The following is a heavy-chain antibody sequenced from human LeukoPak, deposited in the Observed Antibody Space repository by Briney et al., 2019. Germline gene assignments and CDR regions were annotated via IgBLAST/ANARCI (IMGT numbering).Heavy chain of an antibody. CDR2: ISAGST. CDR1: GFTFSSYA. V-gene: IGHV3-23*01. D-gene: IGHD1-26*01. J-gene: IGHJ4*02. CDR3: AKDPSGSYFDY. Sequence: GGSLRLSCAASGFTFSSYAMSWVRQAPGKGLEWVSAISAGSTYYADSVKGRFTISRDNSKNTLYLQMNSLRAEDTAVYYCAKDPSGSYFDYWGQGTLVTVSS.